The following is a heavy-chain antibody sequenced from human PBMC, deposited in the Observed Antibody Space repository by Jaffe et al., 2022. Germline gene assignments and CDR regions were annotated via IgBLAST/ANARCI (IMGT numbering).Heavy chain of an antibody. D-gene: IGHD3-22*01. CDR3: ARAGSGYYYWYFDL. V-gene: IGHV3-53*04. J-gene: IGHJ2*01. Sequence: EVQLVESGGGLVQPGGSLRLSCAASGFTVSSNYMSWVRQAPGKGLEWVSVIYSGGSTYYADSVKGRFTISRHNSKNTLYLQMNSLRAEDTAVYYCARAGSGYYYWYFDLWGRGTLVTVSS. CDR1: GFTVSSNY. CDR2: IYSGGST.